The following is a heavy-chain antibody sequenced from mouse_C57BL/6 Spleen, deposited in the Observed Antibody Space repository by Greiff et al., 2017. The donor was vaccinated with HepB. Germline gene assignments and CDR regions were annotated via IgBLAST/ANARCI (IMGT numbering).Heavy chain of an antibody. CDR3: TEGDDYIDY. D-gene: IGHD2-3*01. V-gene: IGHV6-3*01. J-gene: IGHJ2*01. Sequence: EVKVVESGGGLVQPGGSMKLSCVASGFTFSNYWMNWVRQSPEKGLEWVAQIRLKSDNYATHYAESVKGRFTISRDDSKSSVYLQMNNLRAEDTGIYYCTEGDDYIDYWGQGTTLTVSS. CDR1: GFTFSNYW. CDR2: IRLKSDNYAT.